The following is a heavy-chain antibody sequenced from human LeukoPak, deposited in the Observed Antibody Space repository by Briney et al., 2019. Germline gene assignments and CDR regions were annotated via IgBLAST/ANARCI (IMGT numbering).Heavy chain of an antibody. CDR3: ARDRGETSMTILYNTIGARGSWFDP. CDR1: GYSIRNGFY. J-gene: IGHJ5*02. CDR2: VYHSGNT. V-gene: IGHV4-38-2*02. D-gene: IGHD3-16*01. Sequence: SETLSLTCSVSGYSIRNGFYWGWIRQTPGKGLEWIVTVYHSGNTYYNPSLRSRVTISVDTTKNQFSLTLSSVTAADTAVYFCARDRGETSMTILYNTIGARGSWFDPWGQGILVTVSS.